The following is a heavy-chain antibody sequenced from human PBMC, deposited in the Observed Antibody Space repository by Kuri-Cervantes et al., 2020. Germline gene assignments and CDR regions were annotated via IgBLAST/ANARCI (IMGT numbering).Heavy chain of an antibody. CDR3: SHRRDTSMTYEAFDI. CDR2: MYWDDDK. CDR1: GFSLSTSGGG. V-gene: IGHV2-5*02. Sequence: SGPTLVKPTQTLTLTCTFSGFSLSTSGGGVGWIRQPSGKALEWLALMYWDDDKRYSPSLKSRLTITKDTSKNQVVLTMTNMDPVDTATYYCSHRRDTSMTYEAFDIWGQGTMVTVSS. J-gene: IGHJ3*02. D-gene: IGHD5-18*01.